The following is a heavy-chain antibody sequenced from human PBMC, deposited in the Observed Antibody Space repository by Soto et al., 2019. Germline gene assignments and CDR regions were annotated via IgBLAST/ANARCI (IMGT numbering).Heavy chain of an antibody. Sequence: QVQLVQSGAEVKKPGSSVKVSCKASGGTFSSYAISWVRQAPGQGLEWLGGIIPSFGTANYAQKFQGRVTITADESTSTAYMELSSLRSEDTAVYYCARAEGGWEYYYYCYGMDVWGQGTTVTVSS. D-gene: IGHD6-19*01. CDR1: GGTFSSYA. J-gene: IGHJ6*02. V-gene: IGHV1-69*01. CDR2: IIPSFGTA. CDR3: ARAEGGWEYYYYCYGMDV.